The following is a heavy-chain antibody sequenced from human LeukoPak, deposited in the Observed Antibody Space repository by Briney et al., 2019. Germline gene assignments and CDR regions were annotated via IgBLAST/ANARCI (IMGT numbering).Heavy chain of an antibody. CDR1: GSSFTSYW. CDR2: IYPGDSDT. V-gene: IGHV5-51*01. J-gene: IGHJ4*02. Sequence: GESLKISCQGSGSSFTSYWIGWVRQLPGKGLEWMGIIYPGDSDTRHSPSFQGQVTISADKSISTAYLQWSSLKASDTAMYYCARRGSGWYRDYWGQGTLVTVSS. D-gene: IGHD6-19*01. CDR3: ARRGSGWYRDY.